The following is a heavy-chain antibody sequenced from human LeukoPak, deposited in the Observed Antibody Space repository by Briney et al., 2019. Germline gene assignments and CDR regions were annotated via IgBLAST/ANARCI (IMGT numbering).Heavy chain of an antibody. J-gene: IGHJ4*02. CDR2: ISGSGGST. Sequence: QSGGSLRLSCAASGFTFSSYAMSWVRQAPGKGLEWVSAISGSGGSTYYADSVKGRFTISRDNSKNTLYLQMNSLRAEDTAVYYCAKDALRLGRWDPDSSGYCHFDYWGQGTLVTVSS. CDR3: AKDALRLGRWDPDSSGYCHFDY. CDR1: GFTFSSYA. D-gene: IGHD3-22*01. V-gene: IGHV3-23*01.